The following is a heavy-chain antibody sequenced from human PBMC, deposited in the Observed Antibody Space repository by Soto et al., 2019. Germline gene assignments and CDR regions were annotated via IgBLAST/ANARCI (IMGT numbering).Heavy chain of an antibody. D-gene: IGHD1-20*01. CDR2: IYYSGST. CDR3: ARAPLPQYNWNLYFDY. J-gene: IGHJ4*01. Sequence: QVQLQESGPGLVKPSQTLSLTCTVSGGSISSGGYYWSWIRQHPGKGLEWIGYIYYSGSTYYNPSLKRRVTRSVDTSKNQFSLKLSSVTAADTAVYYCARAPLPQYNWNLYFDYWGQGTLVTVSS. CDR1: GGSISSGGYY. V-gene: IGHV4-31*03.